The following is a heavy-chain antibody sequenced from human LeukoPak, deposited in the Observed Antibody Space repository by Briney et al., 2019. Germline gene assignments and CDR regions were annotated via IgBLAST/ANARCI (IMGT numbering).Heavy chain of an antibody. CDR2: VHYSGST. Sequence: PSGTLSLTCSVSGASISSHYWSWIRQPPGKGLEWIGYVHYSGSTNCNPSLKSRVTISLDTSKNQFSLKLTSVTAADTAVYYCARLVGAATDPFDYWGQGTLVTVSS. J-gene: IGHJ4*02. CDR1: GASISSHY. CDR3: ARLVGAATDPFDY. V-gene: IGHV4-59*11. D-gene: IGHD1-26*01.